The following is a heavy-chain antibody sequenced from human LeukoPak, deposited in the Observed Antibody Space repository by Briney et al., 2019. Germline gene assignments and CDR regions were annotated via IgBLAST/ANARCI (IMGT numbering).Heavy chain of an antibody. CDR2: SNCNGDRT. D-gene: IGHD5-12*01. J-gene: IGHJ3*02. Sequence: PGGSLRISCAASGFTFDDYGMNWVRHAPRKGLEWVSGSNCNGDRTDYADSVKGRFTISRDNAKNSLYLQMNSLRAEDTALFYCARVRGGYSAYDFGAFDIWGQGTMVTVSS. V-gene: IGHV3-20*04. CDR1: GFTFDDYG. CDR3: ARVRGGYSAYDFGAFDI.